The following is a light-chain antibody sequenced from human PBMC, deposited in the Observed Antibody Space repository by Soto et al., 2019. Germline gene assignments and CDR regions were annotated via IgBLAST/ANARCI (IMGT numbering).Light chain of an antibody. CDR2: GAS. J-gene: IGKJ5*01. Sequence: EIVLTQSPGTVSLSPGERATLSVMGSQSIGSSYLAWYQQKPGQAPRLLIFGASSRATGIPDRFSDSGSGTDFSLTIRGLKPEDFAVYYCQQYRMSPNTFGQGTRLEI. V-gene: IGKV3-20*01. CDR1: QSIGSSY. CDR3: QQYRMSPNT.